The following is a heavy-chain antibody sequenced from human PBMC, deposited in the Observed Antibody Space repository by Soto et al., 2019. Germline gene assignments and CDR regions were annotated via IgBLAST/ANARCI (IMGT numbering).Heavy chain of an antibody. CDR3: ARGGVCSSTSCYTALYYYYGMDV. V-gene: IGHV4-34*01. Sequence: QVQLQQWGAGLLKPSETLSLTCAVYGGSFSGYYWSWIRQPPGKGLEWIGEINHSGSTNYNPSLKSRGTISVDTSKNQFSLKLSSVTAADTAVYYCARGGVCSSTSCYTALYYYYGMDVWGQGTTVTVSS. CDR1: GGSFSGYY. D-gene: IGHD2-2*02. J-gene: IGHJ6*02. CDR2: INHSGST.